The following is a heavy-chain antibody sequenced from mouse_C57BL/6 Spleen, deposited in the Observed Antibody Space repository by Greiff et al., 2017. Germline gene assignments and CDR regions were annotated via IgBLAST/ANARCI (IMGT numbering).Heavy chain of an antibody. D-gene: IGHD4-1*01. J-gene: IGHJ2*01. CDR2: IWSGGST. Sequence: VMLVESGPGLVQPSQSLSITCTVSGFSLPSYGVHWVRQSPGQGLEWLGVIWSGGSTDYNAAFISRLSISKDNSKSQVFFKRNSLQADDTAIDYCAINNWDDYFDYWGQGTTLTGSS. CDR3: AINNWDDYFDY. V-gene: IGHV2-2*01. CDR1: GFSLPSYG.